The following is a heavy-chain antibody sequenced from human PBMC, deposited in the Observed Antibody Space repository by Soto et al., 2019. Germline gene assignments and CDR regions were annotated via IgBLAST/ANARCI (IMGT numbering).Heavy chain of an antibody. J-gene: IGHJ6*02. Sequence: LGESLKISCNGSGYSFTTYWIGWVRQLPGQGLEWMGVMFPGDSDTRYSPSFQGQVTMSADPSTNTAYLEWSSLKAADSAMYYCARVPDSSLGTMDVWGQGTTVTVSS. V-gene: IGHV5-51*01. CDR1: GYSFTTYW. D-gene: IGHD6-19*01. CDR2: MFPGDSDT. CDR3: ARVPDSSLGTMDV.